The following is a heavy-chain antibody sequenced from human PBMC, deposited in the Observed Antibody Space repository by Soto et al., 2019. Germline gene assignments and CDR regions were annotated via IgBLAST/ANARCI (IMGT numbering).Heavy chain of an antibody. Sequence: QVQLVQSGAAVKKPGASVKVSCKASGYTFTSYAMHWVRQAPGQRVERMGWINAGNGNTKYSQKFQGRVTITRDTSASTAYMELSSLRSEDTAVYYCARPTYYYGSGSFTFDYWGQGTLVTVSS. D-gene: IGHD3-10*01. CDR3: ARPTYYYGSGSFTFDY. CDR1: GYTFTSYA. V-gene: IGHV1-3*01. J-gene: IGHJ4*02. CDR2: INAGNGNT.